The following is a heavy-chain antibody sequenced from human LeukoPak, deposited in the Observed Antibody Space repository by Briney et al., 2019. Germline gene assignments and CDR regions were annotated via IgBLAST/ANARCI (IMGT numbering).Heavy chain of an antibody. CDR1: GFTFSSYS. CDR2: ISSSSSYI. J-gene: IGHJ4*02. D-gene: IGHD3-10*02. Sequence: GGSLRLSCVASGFTFSSYSMNWVRQAPGKGLEWVSSISSSSSYIYYADSVKGRFTISRDNAKNSLYLQMNSLRAEDTAVYYCARDWVTMFGDWGQGTLVTVSS. CDR3: ARDWVTMFGD. V-gene: IGHV3-21*01.